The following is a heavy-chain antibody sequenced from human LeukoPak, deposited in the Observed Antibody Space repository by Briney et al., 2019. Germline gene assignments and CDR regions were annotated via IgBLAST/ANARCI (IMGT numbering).Heavy chain of an antibody. CDR2: IDWNDDK. Sequence: SGPTLVNPTETLTLTCTFSGFSLRTSGMCVSWIRQPPGKALEWLALIDWNDDKYFKTSLKSRLTISKDTSKNQVVLTMTNLAPVDTATYYCARTSWIRGVIHLETWGQGTLVSVSS. CDR3: ARTSWIRGVIHLET. J-gene: IGHJ4*02. CDR1: GFSLRTSGMC. V-gene: IGHV2-70*13. D-gene: IGHD3-10*01.